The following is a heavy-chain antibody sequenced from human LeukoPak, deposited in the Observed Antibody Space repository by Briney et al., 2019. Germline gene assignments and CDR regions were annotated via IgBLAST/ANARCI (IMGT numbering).Heavy chain of an antibody. CDR2: INPNSGGT. V-gene: IGHV1-2*02. J-gene: IGHJ6*03. CDR3: ARDSSWAYYYYYMDV. D-gene: IGHD6-6*01. Sequence: ASVKVSCKASGYTFTGYYMHWVRQAPGQGLEWMGWINPNSGGTNYAQKFQGRVTMTRDTSISTAYMELRSLRSDDTAVYYCARDSSWAYYYYYMDVWGKGPRSPSP. CDR1: GYTFTGYY.